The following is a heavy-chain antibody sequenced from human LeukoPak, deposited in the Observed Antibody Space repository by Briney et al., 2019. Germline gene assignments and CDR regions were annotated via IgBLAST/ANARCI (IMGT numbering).Heavy chain of an antibody. V-gene: IGHV3-7*03. CDR2: INQHGGDI. J-gene: IGHJ4*02. Sequence: GGSLRLSCEASGFTFGTSSMHWVRRAPGKGLEWVANINQHGGDIHYVDSVKGRFTISRDNAKNSLYLQMNSLRAEDTALYYCAKDINPPKDYGDYEGPLDYWGQGTLVTVSS. CDR1: GFTFGTSS. CDR3: AKDINPPKDYGDYEGPLDY. D-gene: IGHD4-17*01.